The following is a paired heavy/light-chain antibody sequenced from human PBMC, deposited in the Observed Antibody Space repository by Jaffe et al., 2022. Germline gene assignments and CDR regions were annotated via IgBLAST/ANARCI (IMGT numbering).Heavy chain of an antibody. CDR3: ARDYPRRGYDILTGYRTGDAFDI. J-gene: IGHJ3*02. D-gene: IGHD3-9*01. CDR1: GGSISSGSYY. Sequence: QVQLQESGPGLVKPSQTLSLTCTVSGGSISSGSYYWSWIRQPAGKGLEWIGRIYTSGSTNYNPSLKSRVTISVDTSKNQFSLKLSSVTAADTAVYYCARDYPRRGYDILTGYRTGDAFDIWGQGTMVTVSS. V-gene: IGHV4-61*02. CDR2: IYTSGST.
Light chain of an antibody. J-gene: IGKJ3*01. CDR2: GAS. CDR3: QQYGSSPGIT. Sequence: EIVLTQSPGTLSLSPGERATLSCRASQSVSSSYLAWYQQKPGQAPRLLIYGASSRATGIPDRFSGSGSGTDFTLTISRLEPEDFAVYYCQQYGSSPGITFGPGTKVDIK. V-gene: IGKV3-20*01. CDR1: QSVSSSY.